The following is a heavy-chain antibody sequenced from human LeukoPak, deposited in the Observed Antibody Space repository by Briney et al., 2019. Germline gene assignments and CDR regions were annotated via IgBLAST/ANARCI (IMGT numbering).Heavy chain of an antibody. Sequence: GESLKISCKGSGYSFTSYWIGWVRQMPGKGLERMGIIYPGDSDTRYSPSFQGQVTISADKSISTAYLQWSSLKASDTAMYYCARRIVGATYAFDIWGQGTMVTVSS. J-gene: IGHJ3*02. CDR1: GYSFTSYW. CDR2: IYPGDSDT. D-gene: IGHD1-26*01. CDR3: ARRIVGATYAFDI. V-gene: IGHV5-51*01.